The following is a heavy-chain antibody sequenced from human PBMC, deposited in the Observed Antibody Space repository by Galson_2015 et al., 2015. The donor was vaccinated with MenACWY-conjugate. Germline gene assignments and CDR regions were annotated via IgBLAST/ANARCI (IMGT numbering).Heavy chain of an antibody. CDR1: GFTFSSSW. J-gene: IGHJ6*03. Sequence: SLRLSCAASGFTFSSSWMHWVRQAPGKGPVWVSRINPDGSSTTYADSVKGRFTISRDNIKKSLFLEMNNLRAGDTGVYYCARVGTWIHQYFYYMDVWGKGTTVTVSS. CDR3: ARVGTWIHQYFYYMDV. D-gene: IGHD5-18*01. V-gene: IGHV3-74*03. CDR2: INPDGSST.